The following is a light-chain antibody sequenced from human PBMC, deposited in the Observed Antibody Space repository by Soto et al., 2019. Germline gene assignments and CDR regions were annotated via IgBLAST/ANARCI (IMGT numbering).Light chain of an antibody. V-gene: IGKV3-15*01. J-gene: IGKJ1*01. Sequence: EIVMTQSPATLSVSPGEGATLSCRASQSVNSNLAWYQQKPGQAPRLLIYGASSRATGIPARFSGSGSGPEFTLSISSLQSEDFAVYYCHQYNNWPRTFGQGTKVEIK. CDR3: HQYNNWPRT. CDR2: GAS. CDR1: QSVNSN.